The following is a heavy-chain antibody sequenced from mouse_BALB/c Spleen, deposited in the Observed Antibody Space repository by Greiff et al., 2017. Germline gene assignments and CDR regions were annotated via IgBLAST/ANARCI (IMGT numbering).Heavy chain of an antibody. V-gene: IGHV2-9*02. D-gene: IGHD1-1*01. Sequence: VKLMESGPGLVAPSQSLSITCTVSGFSLTSYGVHWVRQPPGKGLEWLGVIWAGGSTNYNSALMSRLSISKDNSKSQVFLKMNSLQTDDTAMYYCARALLRFAMDYWGQGTSVTVSS. CDR1: GFSLTSYG. CDR3: ARALLRFAMDY. CDR2: IWAGGST. J-gene: IGHJ4*01.